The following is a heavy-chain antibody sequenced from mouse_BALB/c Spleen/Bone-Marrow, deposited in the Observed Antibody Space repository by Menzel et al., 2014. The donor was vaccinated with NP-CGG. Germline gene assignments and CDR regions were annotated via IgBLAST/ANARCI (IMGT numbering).Heavy chain of an antibody. D-gene: IGHD2-14*01. CDR1: GYTFTSYW. CDR3: TIYYRSLAY. CDR2: IDPSDSYT. Sequence: VQLQQSGAELVKPGASVKMSCKASGYTFTSYWMHWVKQRPGQGLEWIGVIDPSDSYTSYNQKFKGKATLTVDTLSSTAYMQLSSLTSEDSAVYYCTIYYRSLAYWGQGTLVTVSA. J-gene: IGHJ3*01. V-gene: IGHV1S127*01.